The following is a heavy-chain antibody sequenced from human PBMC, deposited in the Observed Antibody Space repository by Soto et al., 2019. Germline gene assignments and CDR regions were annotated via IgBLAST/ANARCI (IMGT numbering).Heavy chain of an antibody. J-gene: IGHJ5*02. CDR2: IYYSGST. V-gene: IGHV4-39*01. Sequence: QLQLQESGPGLVKPSETLSLTCTVSGGSISSRGYYWGWIRQPPGKGLEWIGTIYYSGSTYYNPSLTSRVTISVDTSTNQFSLKQSSVTAADTAVYYCATSNWFDPWGQGTLVTVSS. CDR1: GGSISSRGYY. CDR3: ATSNWFDP.